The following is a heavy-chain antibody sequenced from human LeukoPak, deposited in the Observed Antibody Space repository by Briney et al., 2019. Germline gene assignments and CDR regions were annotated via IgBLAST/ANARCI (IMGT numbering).Heavy chain of an antibody. CDR1: GYTFTGYY. Sequence: ASVKVSCKASGYTFTGYYMHWVRQAPGQGLEWMGWINPNRGGTNYAQKFQGRVTMTRDTSISTAYMELSRLRSDDTAVYYCARDLGLRGVTSLNDYWGQGTLVTVSS. CDR2: INPNRGGT. J-gene: IGHJ4*02. CDR3: ARDLGLRGVTSLNDY. D-gene: IGHD2-21*02. V-gene: IGHV1-2*02.